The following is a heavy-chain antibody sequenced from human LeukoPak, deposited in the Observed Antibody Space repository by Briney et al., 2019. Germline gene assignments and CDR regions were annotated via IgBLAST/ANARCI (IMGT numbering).Heavy chain of an antibody. CDR3: ARGTITMAKGYYFDY. CDR2: INRDGSKK. V-gene: IGHV3-7*03. D-gene: IGHD3-10*01. J-gene: IGHJ4*02. CDR1: GFTFSSYW. Sequence: GGSLRLSCAASGFTFSSYWMNWVRQAPGKGLEWVANINRDGSKKYYVDSVKGRFTISRDNAKNSLYLQMNSLRAEDTALYYCARGTITMAKGYYFDYWGQGTLVTVSS.